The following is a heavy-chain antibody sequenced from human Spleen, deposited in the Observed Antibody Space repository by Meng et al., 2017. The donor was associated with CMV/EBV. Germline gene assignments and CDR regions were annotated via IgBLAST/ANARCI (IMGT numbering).Heavy chain of an antibody. CDR1: GFTFSTFW. J-gene: IGHJ6*02. CDR3: ARGRGVDV. V-gene: IGHV3-7*01. CDR2: INQDGSDK. Sequence: GESLKISCAASGFTFSTFWMTWVRQAPGKGLEWVANINQDGSDKYYVDSVKGRFTISRDNAKTSLSLQMNSLRAEDTAMYYCARGRGVDVWGQGTTVTVSS.